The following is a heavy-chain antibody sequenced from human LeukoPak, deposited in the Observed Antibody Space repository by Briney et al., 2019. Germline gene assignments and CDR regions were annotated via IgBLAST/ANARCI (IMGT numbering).Heavy chain of an antibody. Sequence: ASVKVSCKAFGYTFTSNYMHWVRQAPGQGPEWMGVISPSGGSTTYAQKFQGRVTLTRDMSTSTDYLELSSLRSEDTAVYYCARMYYYDSSGYSEPYAFDIWGQGTMVTVSS. V-gene: IGHV1-46*01. CDR3: ARMYYYDSSGYSEPYAFDI. J-gene: IGHJ3*02. CDR2: ISPSGGST. D-gene: IGHD3-22*01. CDR1: GYTFTSNY.